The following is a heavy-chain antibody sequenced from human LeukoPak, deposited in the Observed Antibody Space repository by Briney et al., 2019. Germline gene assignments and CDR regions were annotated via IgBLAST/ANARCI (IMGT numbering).Heavy chain of an antibody. D-gene: IGHD5-24*01. V-gene: IGHV4-38-2*02. Sequence: SETLTLTCAVSDYSIRSGYYWGWIRQPPGKGPEWIASMYHSGSTYYNPSLKTRVTISVDTSKNQFSLKLSSVTAADTAVYYCAREGYSGRPSRRPFDYWGQGTLVTVSS. CDR1: DYSIRSGYY. CDR3: AREGYSGRPSRRPFDY. J-gene: IGHJ4*02. CDR2: MYHSGST.